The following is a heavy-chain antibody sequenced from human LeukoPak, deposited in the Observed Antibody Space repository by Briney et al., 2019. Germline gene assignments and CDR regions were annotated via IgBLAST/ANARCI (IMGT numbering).Heavy chain of an antibody. V-gene: IGHV3-30*18. D-gene: IGHD2-21*02. CDR2: ISYDGSNK. J-gene: IGHJ4*02. CDR1: GFTFSSYG. CDR3: AKQGTAYCGGDCYADY. Sequence: GGSLRLSCAASGFTFSSYGMHWVRQAPGKGLEWVAVISYDGSNKYYADSVKGRFTISRDNSKNTLYLQMNSLRAEDPAVYYCAKQGTAYCGGDCYADYWGQGTLVTVSS.